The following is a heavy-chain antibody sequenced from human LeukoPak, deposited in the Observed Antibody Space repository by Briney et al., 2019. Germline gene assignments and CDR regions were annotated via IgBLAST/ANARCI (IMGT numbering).Heavy chain of an antibody. D-gene: IGHD5-12*01. CDR2: ISAYNGNT. J-gene: IGHJ4*02. CDR3: ARDFRDIVATITQYYFDY. CDR1: GYTFTSYG. Sequence: GASVKVSCKASGYTFTSYGISWVRQAPGQGLEWMGWISAYNGNTNYAQKLQGRVTMTTDTSTSTAYMELRSLRCDDTAVYYCARDFRDIVATITQYYFDYWGQGTLVTVSS. V-gene: IGHV1-18*04.